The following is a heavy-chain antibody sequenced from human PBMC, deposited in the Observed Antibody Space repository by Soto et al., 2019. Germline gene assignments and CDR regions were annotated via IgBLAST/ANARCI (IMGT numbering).Heavy chain of an antibody. V-gene: IGHV3-23*01. CDR3: ARVRSRAFDI. J-gene: IGHJ3*02. D-gene: IGHD6-13*01. CDR1: GFTFGIDA. Sequence: GGSLRLSCAASGFTFGIDAMTWVRQAPGKGLEWVSTISATGGSTFYADSVKGRFTISRDNAKNSLYLQMNSLRAEDTAVYYCARVRSRAFDIWGQGTMVTVSS. CDR2: ISATGGST.